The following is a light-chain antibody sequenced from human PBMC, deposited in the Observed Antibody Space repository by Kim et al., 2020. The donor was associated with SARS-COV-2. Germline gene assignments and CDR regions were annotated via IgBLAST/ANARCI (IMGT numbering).Light chain of an antibody. CDR1: SSDVCGYNY. V-gene: IGLV2-14*03. J-gene: IGLJ1*01. Sequence: QSITISGTGTSSDVCGYNYVSWYQQHPCKAPKLMIYDVSNRPSGVSNRFSGSKSGNTASLTISGLQAEDEADYYCSSYTSSSTLYVFGTGTKVTVL. CDR2: DVS. CDR3: SSYTSSSTLYV.